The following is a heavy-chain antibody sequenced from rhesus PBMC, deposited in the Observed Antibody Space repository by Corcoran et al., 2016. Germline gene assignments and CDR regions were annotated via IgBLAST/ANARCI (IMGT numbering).Heavy chain of an antibody. D-gene: IGHD6-31*01. V-gene: IGHV3-54*02. CDR2: ISFDGRKK. CDR3: ARDPAAGREYWYFDL. CDR1: GFTFSSYG. Sequence: EVQLVESGGGLVQPGGSLRLSCAASGFTFSSYGIPWVHQAPGKGRDVGGFISFDGRKKYIGDSVKDRFTISRDNSKNMLYLQMNNLKLEDTAVYYCARDPAAGREYWYFDLWGPGTPITISA. J-gene: IGHJ2*01.